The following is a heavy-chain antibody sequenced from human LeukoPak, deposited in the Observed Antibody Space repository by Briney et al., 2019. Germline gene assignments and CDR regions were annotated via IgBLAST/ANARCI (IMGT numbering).Heavy chain of an antibody. V-gene: IGHV1-2*02. J-gene: IGHJ4*02. CDR1: GYTFSDYY. CDR2: INPDSGGT. D-gene: IGHD3-16*01. CDR3: ARHPLWGLQPNFDY. Sequence: ASVKVSCKASGYTFSDYYMHWVRQAPGQGLEWMGWINPDSGGTKYAQKFQGRVSMTGDTSISTAYMELSRLRSDDTAVYYCARHPLWGLQPNFDYWGQGTLVTVSS.